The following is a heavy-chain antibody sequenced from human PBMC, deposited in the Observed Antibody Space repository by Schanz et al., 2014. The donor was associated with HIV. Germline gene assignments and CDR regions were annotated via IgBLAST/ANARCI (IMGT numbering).Heavy chain of an antibody. V-gene: IGHV4-31*02. D-gene: IGHD3-22*01. CDR3: ARGEGYYYDSSGFPLASGMDV. CDR1: GYSISRGGYY. J-gene: IGHJ6*02. CDR2: IYYSGST. Sequence: QVHLQESGPGLVKPSQTLSLTCSVSGYSISRGGYYWSWIRQHPGKGLDWFGYIYYSGSTYYNPSLKSRVTMSVDTSENHFSLKLSSATVADTAVYYCARGEGYYYDSSGFPLASGMDVWGQWTTVTVSS.